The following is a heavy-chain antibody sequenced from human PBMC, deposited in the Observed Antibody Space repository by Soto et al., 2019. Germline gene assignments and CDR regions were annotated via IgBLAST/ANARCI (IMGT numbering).Heavy chain of an antibody. D-gene: IGHD6-13*01. J-gene: IGHJ6*03. V-gene: IGHV3-9*01. CDR1: GFTFDDYA. CDR3: AKAASIAAAEDYYYYYMDV. CDR2: ISWNSGSI. Sequence: EVQLVESGGGLVQPGRSLRLSCAASGFTFDDYAMHWVRQAPGKGLEWVSGISWNSGSIGYADSVKGRFTISRDNAKNYLYLQMKSLRAEDTALYYCAKAASIAAAEDYYYYYMDVWGKGTTVTVSS.